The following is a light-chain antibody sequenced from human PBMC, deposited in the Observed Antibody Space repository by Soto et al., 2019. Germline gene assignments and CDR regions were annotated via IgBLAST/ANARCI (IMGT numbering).Light chain of an antibody. Sequence: QSVLTQPPSASGTPGQRVTISCSGSSSNIGSYYVYWYQQLPGTAPKVLIYSNNQRPSGVPDRFSGSKSGTSASLAISGLRSQDEADYYCAAWDDSLSGWVFGGGTQLTVL. CDR1: SSNIGSYY. CDR2: SNN. CDR3: AAWDDSLSGWV. V-gene: IGLV1-47*02. J-gene: IGLJ3*02.